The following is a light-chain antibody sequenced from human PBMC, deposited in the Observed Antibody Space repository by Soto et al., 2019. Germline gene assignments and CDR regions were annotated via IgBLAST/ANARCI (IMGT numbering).Light chain of an antibody. J-gene: IGKJ5*01. CDR2: GAS. CDR1: QSVSSSY. Sequence: EIVLTQSPGTLSLSPGERATLSCRASQSVSSSYLAWYQQKPGQAPTLLIYGASSRATGIPDRFSGSGSGTDFTLTISRLEPEDVAVYYCQQYGSSRITFGQGTRLEIK. CDR3: QQYGSSRIT. V-gene: IGKV3-20*01.